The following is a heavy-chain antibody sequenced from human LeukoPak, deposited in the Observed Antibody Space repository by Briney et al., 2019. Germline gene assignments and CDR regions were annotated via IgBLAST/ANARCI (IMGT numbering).Heavy chain of an antibody. CDR3: ARVGDHFHWYLDL. J-gene: IGHJ2*01. CDR2: LYSGSST. CDR1: GFTVSTNY. Sequence: GGSLRPSCAASGFTVSTNYMNWVRQAPGKGLEWVSILYSGSSTYYADSVEGRFTISRDSSKNTLFLQMNDLRAEDTAVYYCARVGDHFHWYLDLWGRGTLVTVSS. V-gene: IGHV3-53*01. D-gene: IGHD3-3*02.